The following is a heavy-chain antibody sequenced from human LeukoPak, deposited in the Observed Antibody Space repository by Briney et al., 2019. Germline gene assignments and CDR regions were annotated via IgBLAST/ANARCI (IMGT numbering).Heavy chain of an antibody. Sequence: GGSLRLSCAASGFTFDDYAMHWVRQAPGKGLEWVSGISWNSGSIGYADSVKGRFTISRDNAKNSLYLQMNSLRAEDTALYYCAKDMGSGSYIDASDIWGQGTMVTVSS. V-gene: IGHV3-9*01. CDR3: AKDMGSGSYIDASDI. CDR1: GFTFDDYA. CDR2: ISWNSGSI. D-gene: IGHD3-10*01. J-gene: IGHJ3*02.